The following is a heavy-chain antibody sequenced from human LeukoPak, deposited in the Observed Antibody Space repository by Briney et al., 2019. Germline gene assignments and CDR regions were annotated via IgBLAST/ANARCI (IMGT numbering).Heavy chain of an antibody. V-gene: IGHV3-21*01. CDR3: ARDRLTSGYFDY. CDR2: ISSSSSDI. J-gene: IGHJ4*02. D-gene: IGHD6-25*01. Sequence: GGTLRLSCGASGFAFSSYSMNWVRQAPGKGLEWVSSISSSSSDIYYADLVKGRFTISRDNAKNSLFLQMNSLRAEDTAVYYCARDRLTSGYFDYWGQGTLVTVSS. CDR1: GFAFSSYS.